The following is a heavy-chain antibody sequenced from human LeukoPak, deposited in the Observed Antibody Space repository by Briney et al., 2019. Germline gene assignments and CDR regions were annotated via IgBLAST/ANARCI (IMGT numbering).Heavy chain of an antibody. CDR1: GYTFTSYG. J-gene: IGHJ6*02. CDR2: ISAYNGNT. V-gene: IGHV1-18*01. Sequence: ASVKVSCKASGYTFTSYGISWVRQAPGQGLEWMGWISAYNGNTNYAQKLQGRVTITADKSTSTAYMELSSLRSEDTAVYYCARGSSLDYGDYKGMDVWGQGTTVTVSS. CDR3: ARGSSLDYGDYKGMDV. D-gene: IGHD4-17*01.